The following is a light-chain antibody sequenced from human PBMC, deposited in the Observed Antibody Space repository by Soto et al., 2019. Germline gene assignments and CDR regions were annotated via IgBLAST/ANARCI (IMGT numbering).Light chain of an antibody. CDR3: QQYNNWPRT. J-gene: IGKJ1*01. Sequence: EIVMTQSPATLSVSPGERATLSCRASQSVSTSLAWYQQKPGQAPRLLIYGSSTRATGIPARFSGIGSGTEFTHTISSLQSEDFAIYFCQQYNNWPRTFGQGTKVEIK. CDR1: QSVSTS. V-gene: IGKV3-15*01. CDR2: GSS.